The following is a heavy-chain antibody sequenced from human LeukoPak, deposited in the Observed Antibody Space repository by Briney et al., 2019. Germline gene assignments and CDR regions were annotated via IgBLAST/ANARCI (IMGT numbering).Heavy chain of an antibody. CDR3: ARARGYSGYESKWYYYGMDV. Sequence: GGSLRLSCAASGFTFSNAWMNWVRQAPGKGLEWVGRIKSKTDGGTTDYAAPVKGRFTISRDDSKNTLYLQMNSLRAEDTAVYYCARARGYSGYESKWYYYGMDVWGQGTTVTVSS. D-gene: IGHD5-12*01. CDR2: IKSKTDGGTT. J-gene: IGHJ6*02. V-gene: IGHV3-15*07. CDR1: GFTFSNAW.